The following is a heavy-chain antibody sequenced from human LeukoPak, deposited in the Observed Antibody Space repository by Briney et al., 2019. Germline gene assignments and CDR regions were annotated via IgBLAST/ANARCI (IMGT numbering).Heavy chain of an antibody. V-gene: IGHV4-34*01. J-gene: IGHJ4*02. D-gene: IGHD3-16*01. CDR2: INHSGST. CDR1: GGSFSGYY. CDR3: ARGRDYVSRGFDY. Sequence: SETLSLTCAVYGGSFSGYYWSWIRQPPGKGLEWIGEINHSGSTNYNPSLKSRVTISVDTSKNQFSLKLSSVTAADTAVCYCARGRDYVSRGFDYWGQGTLVTVSS.